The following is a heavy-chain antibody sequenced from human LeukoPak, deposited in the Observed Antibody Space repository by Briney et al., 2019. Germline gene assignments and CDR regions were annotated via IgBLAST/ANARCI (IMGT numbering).Heavy chain of an antibody. J-gene: IGHJ4*02. CDR2: ISSSSSYI. Sequence: GGSLRLSCAASGFTFSSYSMNWVRQAPGKGPEWVSSISSSSSYIYYADSVKGRFTISRDNAKNSLYLQMNSLRAEDTAVYYCASPTGYTVGDYWGQGTLVTVSS. CDR3: ASPTGYTVGDY. D-gene: IGHD6-13*01. V-gene: IGHV3-21*01. CDR1: GFTFSSYS.